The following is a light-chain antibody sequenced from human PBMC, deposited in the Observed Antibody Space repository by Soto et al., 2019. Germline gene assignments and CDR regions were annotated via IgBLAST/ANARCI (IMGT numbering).Light chain of an antibody. Sequence: EIVFTQSPATLSLSPGERATLSCRASQSVSNFLAWYQQRPGQAPRLLIYDASNRATGIPVRFSGSGSGTDFTLTISSLEPEDFGLYYCHPRSVWFTFGQGTRLEIK. CDR2: DAS. CDR3: HPRSVWFT. V-gene: IGKV3-11*01. CDR1: QSVSNF. J-gene: IGKJ5*01.